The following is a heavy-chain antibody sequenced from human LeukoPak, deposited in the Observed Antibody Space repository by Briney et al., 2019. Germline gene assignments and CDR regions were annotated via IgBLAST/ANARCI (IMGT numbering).Heavy chain of an antibody. V-gene: IGHV3-30-3*01. CDR2: ISYDGSNK. D-gene: IGHD4-17*01. CDR3: AKDESTVTTFAFDI. Sequence: GRSLRLSCAASGFTFSSYAMHWVRQAPGKGLEWVAVISYDGSNKYYADSVKGRFTISRDNSKNTLYLQMNSLRAEDTAVYYCAKDESTVTTFAFDIWGQGTMVTVSS. CDR1: GFTFSSYA. J-gene: IGHJ3*02.